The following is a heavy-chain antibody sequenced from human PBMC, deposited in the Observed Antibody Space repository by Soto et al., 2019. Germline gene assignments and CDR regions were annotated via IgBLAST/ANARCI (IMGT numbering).Heavy chain of an antibody. Sequence: GGSLRLSCAASGFTFSSYAMHWVRQAPGKGLEWVAVISYDGSNKYYADSVKGRFTISRDNSKNTLYLQMNSLRAEDTAVYYCARERGSQISYYYYYGMDVWGQGTTVTVSS. V-gene: IGHV3-30-3*01. CDR2: ISYDGSNK. J-gene: IGHJ6*02. CDR1: GFTFSSYA. CDR3: ARERGSQISYYYYYGMDV. D-gene: IGHD2-15*01.